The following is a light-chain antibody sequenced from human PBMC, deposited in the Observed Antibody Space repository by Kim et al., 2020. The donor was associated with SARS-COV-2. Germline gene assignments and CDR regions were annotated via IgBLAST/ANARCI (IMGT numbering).Light chain of an antibody. CDR3: QQYATYWT. CDR1: QSIDSW. J-gene: IGKJ1*01. Sequence: QMTQSPSTLSASVGDRVTITCRASQSIDSWLAWYQQKPGKAPKLLIYKSSTLESGVPSRFSGSGSGTEFTLTISSLQPDDFATYYCQQYATYWTFGQGTKVEI. V-gene: IGKV1-5*03. CDR2: KSS.